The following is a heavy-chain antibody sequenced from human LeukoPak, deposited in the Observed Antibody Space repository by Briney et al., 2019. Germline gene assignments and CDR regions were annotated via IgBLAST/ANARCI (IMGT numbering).Heavy chain of an antibody. CDR3: ARSTYYYDSSGTLDAFDI. CDR1: GFTFSSYA. V-gene: IGHV3-30-3*01. Sequence: GGSLRLSCAASGFTFSSYAMHWVRQAPGKGLEWVAVISYDGSNKYYADSVKGRFTISRDNSKNTLYLQMNSLRAEDTAVYYCARSTYYYDSSGTLDAFDIWGQGTMVTVSS. CDR2: ISYDGSNK. J-gene: IGHJ3*02. D-gene: IGHD3-22*01.